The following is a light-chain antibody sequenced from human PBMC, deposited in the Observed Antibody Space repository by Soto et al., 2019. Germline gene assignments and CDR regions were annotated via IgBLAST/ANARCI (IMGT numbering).Light chain of an antibody. Sequence: AIQMTQLPSSLPASVGDRVTSTCRASQGIRNDLGWYQQKSGRAPKLLIFGASTLQSGVPSRFSGSGSGTEFTLTISSLQPDDFATYYCQQYSNYTPRTFGQGTK. J-gene: IGKJ1*01. CDR2: GAS. CDR1: QGIRND. CDR3: QQYSNYTPRT. V-gene: IGKV1-6*01.